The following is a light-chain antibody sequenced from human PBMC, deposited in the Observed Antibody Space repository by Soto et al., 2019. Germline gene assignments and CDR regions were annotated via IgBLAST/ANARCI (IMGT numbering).Light chain of an antibody. J-gene: IGKJ1*01. CDR3: QHYNHWWT. V-gene: IGKV3-15*01. Sequence: EIVVTQSPATLSVSPGERATLSCRASQSVGSNLAWYQQRPGQAPRLRIYGASTRATGIPARLSGSGSGTEFTLTISSLQSEDFAVYYCQHYNHWWTFGQGTKVDIK. CDR2: GAS. CDR1: QSVGSN.